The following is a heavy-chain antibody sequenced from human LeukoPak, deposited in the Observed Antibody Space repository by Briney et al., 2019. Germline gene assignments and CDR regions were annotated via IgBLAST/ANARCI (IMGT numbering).Heavy chain of an antibody. Sequence: ASETLSLTCTVSGGSISSSTYYWTWIRQPAGKGLEWIGRIYASGSTTYNSSLKSRLTISVDTSKNQFSLKLNSVTAADTAVYYCAGTRRYCSGGSCYNWFDPWGQGTLVTVSS. CDR2: IYASGST. V-gene: IGHV4-61*02. J-gene: IGHJ5*02. D-gene: IGHD2-15*01. CDR3: AGTRRYCSGGSCYNWFDP. CDR1: GGSISSSTYY.